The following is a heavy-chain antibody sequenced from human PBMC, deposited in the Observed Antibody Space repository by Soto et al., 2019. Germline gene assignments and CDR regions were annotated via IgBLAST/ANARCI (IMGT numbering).Heavy chain of an antibody. D-gene: IGHD6-6*01. CDR3: ARFTRQISKNVQQLVYWYFDL. J-gene: IGHJ2*01. CDR1: GFTFSSYW. Sequence: GGSLRLSCAASGFTFSSYWMHWVRQAPGKGLVWVSRINSDGSSTSYADSVKGRFTISRDNAKNTLYLQMNSLRAEDTAVYYCARFTRQISKNVQQLVYWYFDLWGRGTLVTVSS. V-gene: IGHV3-74*01. CDR2: INSDGSST.